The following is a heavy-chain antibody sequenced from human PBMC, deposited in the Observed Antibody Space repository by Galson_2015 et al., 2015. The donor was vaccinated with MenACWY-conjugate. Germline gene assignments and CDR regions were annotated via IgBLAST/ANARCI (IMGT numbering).Heavy chain of an antibody. CDR2: IYYSGKN. CDR3: ARALSSSRTV. Sequence: SETLSLTCAVSGGAIDSSDWWSWVRQPPGKGLEWIGEIYYSGKNNYKPSLRGRVTISLDENKGEFFLRLASVTAADTALYFCARALSSSRTVWGQGIVVAVSS. D-gene: IGHD6-13*01. CDR1: GGAIDSSDW. J-gene: IGHJ1*01. V-gene: IGHV4-4*02.